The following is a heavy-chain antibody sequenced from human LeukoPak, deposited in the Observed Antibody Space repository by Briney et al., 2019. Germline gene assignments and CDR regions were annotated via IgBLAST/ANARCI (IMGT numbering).Heavy chain of an antibody. CDR3: AKDSGYYSLGYDYFDY. V-gene: IGHV3-23*01. Sequence: GGSLRLSCAASGFTFATYAMTWVRQAPGKGLEWVSGISDSGGSTHYADSVKGRFTISRDNSKNTLYLQMNSLRAEDTAIYYCAKDSGYYSLGYDYFDYWGQGTLVTVSS. CDR2: ISDSGGST. CDR1: GFTFATYA. J-gene: IGHJ4*02. D-gene: IGHD3-22*01.